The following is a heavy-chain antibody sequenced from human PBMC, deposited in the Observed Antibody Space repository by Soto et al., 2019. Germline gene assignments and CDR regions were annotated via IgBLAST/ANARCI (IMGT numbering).Heavy chain of an antibody. CDR2: IYYSGST. CDR3: ARTASGYYDSSGESFFDY. CDR1: GGSISSGDHY. Sequence: SETLSLTCTVSGGSISSGDHYWSWIRQPPGKGLEWIGYIYYSGSTYYNPSLKSRVTISVDTSKNQFSLKLSSVTAADTAVYYCARTASGYYDSSGESFFDYWGQGTLVTVSS. J-gene: IGHJ4*02. V-gene: IGHV4-30-4*01. D-gene: IGHD3-22*01.